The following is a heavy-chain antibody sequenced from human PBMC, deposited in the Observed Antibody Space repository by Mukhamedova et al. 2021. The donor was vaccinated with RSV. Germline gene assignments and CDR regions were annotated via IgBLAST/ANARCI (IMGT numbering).Heavy chain of an antibody. J-gene: IGHJ4*02. Sequence: GKGLEWVANIKQDGSEKYYVDSVKGRFTISSDNAKNSLYLQMNSLRAEDTAVYYCARPPGYYYDSSGPYYFDYWGQGTLVTVSS. CDR2: IKQDGSEK. D-gene: IGHD3-22*01. CDR3: ARPPGYYYDSSGPYYFDY. V-gene: IGHV3-7*01.